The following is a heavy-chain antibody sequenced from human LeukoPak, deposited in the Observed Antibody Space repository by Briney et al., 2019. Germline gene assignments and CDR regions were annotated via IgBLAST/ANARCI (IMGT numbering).Heavy chain of an antibody. CDR1: GGSISSYY. V-gene: IGHV4-59*08. Sequence: SETLSLTCTVSGGSISSYYWSWVRQPPGKGLEWIGFIYYSGSTNYSPSLKSRVTISVDTSKNQFSLKLSSVTAADTAVYYCARYDDYGGNSVDAFDIWGQGTMVTVSS. J-gene: IGHJ3*02. D-gene: IGHD4-23*01. CDR3: ARYDDYGGNSVDAFDI. CDR2: IYYSGST.